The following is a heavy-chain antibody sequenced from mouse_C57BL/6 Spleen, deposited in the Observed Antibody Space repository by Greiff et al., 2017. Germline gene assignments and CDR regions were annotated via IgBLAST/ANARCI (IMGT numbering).Heavy chain of an antibody. CDR2: IDPSDSYT. D-gene: IGHD1-1*01. CDR3: ARYYCGSSLDY. V-gene: IGHV1-50*01. J-gene: IGHJ2*01. Sequence: QVQLQQPGAELVKPGASVKLSCKASGYTFTSYWMQWVKQRPGQGLEWIGEIDPSDSYTNYNQKFKGKATLTVDTSSSTAYMQLSSLTSEDSAVYYCARYYCGSSLDYWGQGTTLTVSS. CDR1: GYTFTSYW.